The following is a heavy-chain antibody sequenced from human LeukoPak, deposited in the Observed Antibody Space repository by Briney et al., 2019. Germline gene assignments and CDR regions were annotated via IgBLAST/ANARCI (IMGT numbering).Heavy chain of an antibody. V-gene: IGHV3-33*06. CDR1: GFTFSSYG. CDR3: AKDRTGYSGYDFSGFDY. D-gene: IGHD5-12*01. CDR2: IWYDGSNK. J-gene: IGHJ4*02. Sequence: GRSLRLSCAASGFTFSSYGMHWVRQAPGKGLEWVAVIWYDGSNKYYADSVKGRFTISRDNSKNTLYLQMNSLRAEDTAVYYCAKDRTGYSGYDFSGFDYWGQGTLVTVSS.